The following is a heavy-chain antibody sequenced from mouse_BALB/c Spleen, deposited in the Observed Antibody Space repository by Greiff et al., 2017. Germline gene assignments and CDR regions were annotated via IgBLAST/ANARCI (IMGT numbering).Heavy chain of an antibody. J-gene: IGHJ3*01. CDR2: ISNLAYSI. V-gene: IGHV5-15*02. CDR1: GFTFSDYG. Sequence: EVMLVESGGGLVQPGGSRKLSCAASGFTFSDYGMAWVRQAPGKGPEWVAFISNLAYSIYYADTVTGRFTISRENAKNTLYLEMSSLRSEDTAMYYCARAKDSSGYAWFAYWGQGTLVTVSA. CDR3: ARAKDSSGYAWFAY. D-gene: IGHD3-2*01.